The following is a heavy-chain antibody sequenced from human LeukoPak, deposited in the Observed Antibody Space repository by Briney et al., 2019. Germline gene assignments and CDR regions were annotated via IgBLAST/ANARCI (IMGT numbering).Heavy chain of an antibody. J-gene: IGHJ4*02. Sequence: GGSLRLSCAASGFTFSNAWMSWVRQAPGKGLEWVGRIKSKTDGGTTDYAAPVKGRFTISRDDSKNTLYLQMNSLKTEDRAVYYCTTRTLSIAVAGMDYFDYWGQGTLVTVSS. CDR2: IKSKTDGGTT. V-gene: IGHV3-15*01. D-gene: IGHD6-19*01. CDR3: TTRTLSIAVAGMDYFDY. CDR1: GFTFSNAW.